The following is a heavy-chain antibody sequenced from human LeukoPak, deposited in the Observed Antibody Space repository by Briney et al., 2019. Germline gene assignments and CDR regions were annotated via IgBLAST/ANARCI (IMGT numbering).Heavy chain of an antibody. CDR1: GYSFADYY. D-gene: IGHD2-15*01. Sequence: ASVKVSCEASGYSFADYYMHWVRQAPGQGLEWMGWIKPNSGGTRSAQKFQGRVTMTRDTSISTAYMELSSLRYDDTAVYYCARRYCSGGSCPFDYWGQGTLVTVSS. CDR3: ARRYCSGGSCPFDY. V-gene: IGHV1-2*02. J-gene: IGHJ4*02. CDR2: IKPNSGGT.